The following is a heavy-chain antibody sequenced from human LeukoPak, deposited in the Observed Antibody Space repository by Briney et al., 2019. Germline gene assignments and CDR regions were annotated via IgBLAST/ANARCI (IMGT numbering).Heavy chain of an antibody. J-gene: IGHJ4*02. D-gene: IGHD5-24*01. Sequence: GGSLRLSCAASGFTFSSYGMHWVRQAPGKGLEWVAVISYDGSNKYYADSVKGRFTISRDNSKNTLYLQMNSLRAEDTAVYYCAKAEMATITTEPDYWGQGTLDTVSS. V-gene: IGHV3-30*18. CDR2: ISYDGSNK. CDR1: GFTFSSYG. CDR3: AKAEMATITTEPDY.